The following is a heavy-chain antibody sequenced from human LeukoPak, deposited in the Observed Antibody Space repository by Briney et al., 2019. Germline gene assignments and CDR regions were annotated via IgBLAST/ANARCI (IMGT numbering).Heavy chain of an antibody. D-gene: IGHD5-24*01. V-gene: IGHV3-23*01. J-gene: IGHJ6*03. Sequence: PGGSLRLSCAASGFTFSSYGMSWVRQAPGKGLEWVSAISGSGGSTYYADSVKGRFTISRDNSKNTLYLQMNSLRAEDTAVYYCAKCGDGYNSYYYYMDVWGKGTTVTISS. CDR3: AKCGDGYNSYYYYMDV. CDR1: GFTFSSYG. CDR2: ISGSGGST.